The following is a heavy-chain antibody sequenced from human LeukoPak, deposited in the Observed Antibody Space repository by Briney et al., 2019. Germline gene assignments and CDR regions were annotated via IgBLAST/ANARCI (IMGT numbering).Heavy chain of an antibody. CDR1: GSTFSSYG. J-gene: IGHJ6*02. CDR3: ARGLAFGELSHYYGLDV. Sequence: GGSLRLSCAASGSTFSSYGMSWVRQTPGKGLEWVSAISAGGTITYYADSVKGRFTISRDNSKNTLSLQMNSLEAEGTAVYYCARGLAFGELSHYYGLDVWGQGTTVTVSS. V-gene: IGHV3-23*01. CDR2: ISAGGTIT. D-gene: IGHD3-10*01.